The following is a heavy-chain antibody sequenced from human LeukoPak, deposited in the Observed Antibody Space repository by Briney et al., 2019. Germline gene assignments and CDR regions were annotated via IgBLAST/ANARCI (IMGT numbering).Heavy chain of an antibody. CDR1: GFTFSSYA. CDR3: AKTCSVLRYFDWLRPYYYYYYMDV. D-gene: IGHD3-9*01. Sequence: GGSLRLSCAASGFTFSSYAMSWVRRAPGKGLEWVSAISGSGGSTYYADSVKGRFTISRDNSKNTLYLQMNSLRAEDTAVYYCAKTCSVLRYFDWLRPYYYYYYMDVWGKGTTVTISS. CDR2: ISGSGGST. J-gene: IGHJ6*03. V-gene: IGHV3-23*01.